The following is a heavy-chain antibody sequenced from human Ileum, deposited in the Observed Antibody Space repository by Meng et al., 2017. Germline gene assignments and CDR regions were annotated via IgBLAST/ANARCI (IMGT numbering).Heavy chain of an antibody. Sequence: VQLQESGPGLVKLSQTLSLNRTVSGGSITSGAYYWSWIRQPPGKGLEWIGYIFYTGATYSNPSLKSRVTVSLDTSKSQFSLKLSSVTAADTAIYYCVSERRRSYFFDYWGQGTLVTVSS. CDR3: VSERRRSYFFDY. V-gene: IGHV4-30-4*01. CDR1: GGSITSGAYY. J-gene: IGHJ4*02. CDR2: IFYTGAT.